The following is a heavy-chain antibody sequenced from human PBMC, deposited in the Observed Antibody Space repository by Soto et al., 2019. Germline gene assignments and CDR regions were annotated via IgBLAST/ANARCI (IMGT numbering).Heavy chain of an antibody. J-gene: IGHJ4*02. CDR3: TRDSSYYGSGRGVLDY. CDR2: ISKDGST. Sequence: VHLVESGGDLVQPGGSLRLSCAIPGFAVNNDYVSWVRQAPGKGLEWVSVISKDGSTVYADSVQGRFFVSRDATRNMVFLQMNSLRVEDTAVYHCTRDSSYYGSGRGVLDYWGQGTLVTVSS. D-gene: IGHD3-10*01. CDR1: GFAVNNDY. V-gene: IGHV3-66*01.